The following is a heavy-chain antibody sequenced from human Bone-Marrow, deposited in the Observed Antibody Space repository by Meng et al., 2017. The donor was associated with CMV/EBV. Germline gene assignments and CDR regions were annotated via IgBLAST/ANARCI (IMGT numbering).Heavy chain of an antibody. Sequence: GESLKISCVASGFTFINYAMSWVCQAPGRGLEWVSAIGHKGDSTYYADSVKGRFTISRDNSKNTLDLQMNSLRAEDTAVYYCTKHRGRLAATGRDFEYWGQGAQVTVSS. CDR1: GFTFINYA. CDR2: IGHKGDST. D-gene: IGHD2-15*01. V-gene: IGHV3-23*01. CDR3: TKHRGRLAATGRDFEY. J-gene: IGHJ4*02.